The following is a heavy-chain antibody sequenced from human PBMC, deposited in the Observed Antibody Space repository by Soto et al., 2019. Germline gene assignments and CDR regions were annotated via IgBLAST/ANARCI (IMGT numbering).Heavy chain of an antibody. Sequence: ASVKVSCKASGYTFTSYVISWVRQAPGQGLEWMGWISAYNGNTNYAQKLQGRVTMTTDTSTSTAYMELRSLRSDDTAVYYCARDPNSSSWYLPPLDAFDIWGQGTMVTVSS. D-gene: IGHD6-13*01. V-gene: IGHV1-18*01. CDR2: ISAYNGNT. J-gene: IGHJ3*02. CDR3: ARDPNSSSWYLPPLDAFDI. CDR1: GYTFTSYV.